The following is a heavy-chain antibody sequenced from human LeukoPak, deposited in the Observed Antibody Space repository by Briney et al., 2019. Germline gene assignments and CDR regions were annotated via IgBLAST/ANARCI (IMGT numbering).Heavy chain of an antibody. CDR3: ARGYGTKPYYFDY. J-gene: IGHJ4*02. Sequence: SVKVSCKASGGTFSSYAISWVRQAPGQGLEWMGRIIPIFGTANYAQKFQGRVTITTDESTSTAYMELSSLRSEDTAVYYCARGYGTKPYYFDYWGQGALVTASS. CDR2: IIPIFGTA. V-gene: IGHV1-69*05. D-gene: IGHD1-7*01. CDR1: GGTFSSYA.